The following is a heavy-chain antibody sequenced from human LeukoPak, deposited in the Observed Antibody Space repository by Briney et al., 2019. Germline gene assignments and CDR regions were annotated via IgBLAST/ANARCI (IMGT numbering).Heavy chain of an antibody. V-gene: IGHV3-23*01. CDR2: ISGRGGST. J-gene: IGHJ4*02. Sequence: GGSLRLSCAASGFTFSSYAMSWVRQAPGKGLEWVSAISGRGGSTYYADSVKGRFTISRDNSKNMLYLQMNSLRAEDTAVYYCAKGGKWDVTPFDYWGQGTLVTVSS. CDR1: GFTFSSYA. CDR3: AKGGKWDVTPFDY. D-gene: IGHD1-26*01.